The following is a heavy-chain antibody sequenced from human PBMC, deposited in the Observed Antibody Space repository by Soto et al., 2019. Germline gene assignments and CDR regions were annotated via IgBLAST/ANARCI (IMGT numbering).Heavy chain of an antibody. CDR1: GGSISSSDYW. CDR2: IYYTGST. CDR3: ARQIGRGSWSLEH. Sequence: QLQLQESGPGLVKPAETLSLTCTVSGGSISSSDYWWGWIRQPPGKGLEWIGSIYYTGSTYYNPSLKRRVIISVDTSKNEFSLRLSSVTAADTAVYYCARQIGRGSWSLEHWGQGTLVTVSS. D-gene: IGHD6-13*01. J-gene: IGHJ4*02. V-gene: IGHV4-39*01.